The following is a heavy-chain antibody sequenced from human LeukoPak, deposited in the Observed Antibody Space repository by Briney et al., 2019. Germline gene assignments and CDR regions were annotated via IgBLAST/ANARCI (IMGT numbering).Heavy chain of an antibody. CDR1: GYIFTNYY. V-gene: IGHV1-69*13. CDR2: IIPIFGTA. CDR3: ARVVTSVVVPAATVWDYYFDY. J-gene: IGHJ4*02. Sequence: SVKVSCKASGYIFTNYYMHWVRQAPGQELEWMGGIIPIFGTANYAQKFQGRVTITADESTSTAYMELSSLRSEDTAVYYCARVVTSVVVPAATVWDYYFDYWGQGTLVTVSS. D-gene: IGHD2-2*01.